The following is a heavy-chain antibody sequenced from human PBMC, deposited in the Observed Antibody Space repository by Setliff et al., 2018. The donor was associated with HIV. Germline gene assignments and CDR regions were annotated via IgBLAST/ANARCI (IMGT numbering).Heavy chain of an antibody. Sequence: PSETLSLTCSVSGGSISSGNFYWSWIRQPAGKGLEWIGHIDTSGTTKYNPSLKSRVTISVDTSKNQFSLKLTSVTAADTAVYYCARTLRAAAMGYFDYWGQGTLVTVSS. J-gene: IGHJ4*02. D-gene: IGHD5-18*01. CDR2: IDTSGTT. CDR3: ARTLRAAAMGYFDY. V-gene: IGHV4-61*09. CDR1: GGSISSGNFY.